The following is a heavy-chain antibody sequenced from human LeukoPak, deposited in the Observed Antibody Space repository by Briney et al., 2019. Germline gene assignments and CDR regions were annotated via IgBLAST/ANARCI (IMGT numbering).Heavy chain of an antibody. CDR3: VRSDWFDN. CDR1: GFFFSNYG. CDR2: VNSDGRFT. Sequence: PGGSLRLSCAASGFFFSNYGMHWVRQAPGKGLVWVSRVNSDGRFTKYADSVKGRFTISRDNAKNTLYLQVNSLRAEDTAMYYCVRSDWFDNWGQGTLVTVSS. J-gene: IGHJ5*02. V-gene: IGHV3-74*03.